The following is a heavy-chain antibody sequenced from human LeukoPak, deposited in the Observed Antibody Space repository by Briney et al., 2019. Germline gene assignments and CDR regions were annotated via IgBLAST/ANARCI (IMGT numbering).Heavy chain of an antibody. CDR3: AKDYASGSYFPAGVGY. CDR2: IRYDGSNK. V-gene: IGHV3-30*02. J-gene: IGHJ4*02. D-gene: IGHD3-10*01. CDR1: GFTFSSYG. Sequence: GGSLRLSCAASGFTFSSYGMHWVRQAPGKGLDWVAFIRYDGSNKYCADSVKCRFTISRDNSKNTLYLQMNSLRAEDTAVYYCAKDYASGSYFPAGVGYWGQGTLVTVSS.